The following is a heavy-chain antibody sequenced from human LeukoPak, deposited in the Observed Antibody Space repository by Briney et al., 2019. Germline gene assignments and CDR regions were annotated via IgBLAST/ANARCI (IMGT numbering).Heavy chain of an antibody. Sequence: PGGSLRLSCAASGFTFSDYNMNWVRHAPGKGLEWVSFINSRSDTIYYADSVRGRFTISRDNAKNSLYLQMNSLRAEDTAVYYCARNYYGSGSYYRDEGYYFDYWGQGTLVTVSS. CDR1: GFTFSDYN. CDR2: INSRSDTI. D-gene: IGHD3-10*01. CDR3: ARNYYGSGSYYRDEGYYFDY. V-gene: IGHV3-48*04. J-gene: IGHJ4*02.